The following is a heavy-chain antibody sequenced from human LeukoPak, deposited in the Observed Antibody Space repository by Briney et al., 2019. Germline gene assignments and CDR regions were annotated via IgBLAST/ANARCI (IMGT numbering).Heavy chain of an antibody. D-gene: IGHD6-6*01. CDR2: ISSSSSYI. V-gene: IGHV3-21*01. J-gene: IGHJ4*02. CDR3: ARGGSSRFCLGY. Sequence: GGSLRLSCAASGFTVSSNYMSWVRQAPGKGLEWVSSISSSSSYIYYADSVKGRFTISRDNAKNSLYLQMNSLRAEDTAVYYCARGGSSRFCLGYWGQGTLVTVSS. CDR1: GFTVSSNY.